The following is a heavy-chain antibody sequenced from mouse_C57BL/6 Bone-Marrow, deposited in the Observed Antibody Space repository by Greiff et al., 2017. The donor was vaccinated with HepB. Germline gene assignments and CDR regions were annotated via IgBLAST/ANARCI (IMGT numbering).Heavy chain of an antibody. D-gene: IGHD2-10*02. Sequence: VQLQQSGPELVRPGASVKLSCKASGYTFTDSYINWVKQRPGQGLEWIARIYPGSGNTYYNEKFKGKATLTAEKSSSSAYMQLSSLTSEDSAVYFCAGYGSWGQGTSVTVSS. CDR3: AGYGS. CDR1: GYTFTDSY. J-gene: IGHJ4*01. CDR2: IYPGSGNT. V-gene: IGHV1-76*01.